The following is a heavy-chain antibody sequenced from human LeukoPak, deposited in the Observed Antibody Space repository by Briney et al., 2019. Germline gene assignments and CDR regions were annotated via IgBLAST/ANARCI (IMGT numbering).Heavy chain of an antibody. CDR2: IFPGDSDT. D-gene: IGHD4-17*01. V-gene: IGHV5-51*01. CDR1: GYSFSNYW. Sequence: WESLKISCKGSGYSFSNYWIHWVRQMPGKGLEWMGIIFPGDSDTRYSPSFQGQVTISVDKSISTAYLQWSSLKASDTAMYYCGKDADLGYWGQGTLVTVSS. CDR3: GKDADLGY. J-gene: IGHJ4*02.